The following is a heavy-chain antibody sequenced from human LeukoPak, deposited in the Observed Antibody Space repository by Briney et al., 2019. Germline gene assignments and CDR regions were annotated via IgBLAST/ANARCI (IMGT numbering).Heavy chain of an antibody. CDR2: ISYDGSNK. CDR1: GFTFSSYG. CDR3: AKWAYGSGTHDY. D-gene: IGHD3-10*01. Sequence: PGGSLRLSCAASGFTFSSYGMHWVRQAPGKGLEWVAVISYDGSNKYYADSVKGRFTISRDNSKNTLYLQMNSLRAEDTAVYYCAKWAYGSGTHDYWGQGTLVTVSS. J-gene: IGHJ4*02. V-gene: IGHV3-30*18.